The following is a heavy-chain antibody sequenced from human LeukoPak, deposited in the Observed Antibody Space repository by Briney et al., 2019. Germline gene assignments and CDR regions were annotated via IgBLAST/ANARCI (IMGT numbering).Heavy chain of an antibody. D-gene: IGHD5-18*01. V-gene: IGHV1-2*02. CDR3: ARDLSSGDTARYYYYYYMDV. J-gene: IGHJ6*03. CDR1: GYTFTGYY. CDR2: INPNSGGT. Sequence: HGASVKVSCKASGYTFTGYYMHWVRQAPGQGLEWMGWINPNSGGTNYAQKFQGRVTMTRDTSISTAYMELSRLRSDDTAVYYCARDLSSGDTARYYYYYYMDVWGKGTTVTISS.